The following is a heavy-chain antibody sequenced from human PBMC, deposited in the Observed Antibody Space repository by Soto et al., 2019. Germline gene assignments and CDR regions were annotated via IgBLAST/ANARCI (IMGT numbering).Heavy chain of an antibody. CDR2: IYYSGST. Sequence: SETLSLTCTVSGGSISSGGYYWSWIRQHPGKGLEWIGYIYYSGSTYYNPSLKSRVTISVDTSKNQFSLKLSSVTAADTAVYYCASSVISSGWYPNWFDPWGQGTLVTVSS. J-gene: IGHJ5*02. CDR1: GGSISSGGYY. V-gene: IGHV4-31*03. D-gene: IGHD6-19*01. CDR3: ASSVISSGWYPNWFDP.